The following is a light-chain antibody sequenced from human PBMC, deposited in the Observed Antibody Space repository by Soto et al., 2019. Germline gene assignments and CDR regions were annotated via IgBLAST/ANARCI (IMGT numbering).Light chain of an antibody. Sequence: DIQMTQSPSSLSASVGDRVTISCRASQTIFNYLNWYQQKPGKAPNLPIYAASSLQTGVPSRFSGSGSGTDFTLTISSLQPEDFATYYCQRSYNTPLTFGGGTRVEIK. CDR2: AAS. J-gene: IGKJ4*01. CDR1: QTIFNY. CDR3: QRSYNTPLT. V-gene: IGKV1-39*01.